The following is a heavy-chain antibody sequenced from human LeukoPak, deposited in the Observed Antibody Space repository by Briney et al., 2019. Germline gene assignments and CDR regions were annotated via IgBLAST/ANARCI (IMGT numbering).Heavy chain of an antibody. CDR2: ISGSGGST. Sequence: GGSLRLSCAASGFIFSSYAMSWVRQAPGKGLEWVSGISGSGGSTYYADSVKGRFTISRDNSKNTLCLQMNSLRAEDTAVYYCAKSSGYSYGYYFDCWGQGTLVTVSS. CDR1: GFIFSSYA. J-gene: IGHJ4*02. CDR3: AKSSGYSYGYYFDC. D-gene: IGHD5-18*01. V-gene: IGHV3-23*01.